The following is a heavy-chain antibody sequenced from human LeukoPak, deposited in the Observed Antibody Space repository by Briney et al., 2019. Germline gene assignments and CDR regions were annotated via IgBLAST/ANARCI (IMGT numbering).Heavy chain of an antibody. D-gene: IGHD4-17*01. CDR2: AQYDGSPK. Sequence: GGSLRLSCAASGFTFKTYAMHWVRQAPGKGLEWVAFAQYDGSPKYYADSVKGRFALSRDNSKNTVSLQMNSLRAEDTAVYYCVRDPPTAFDYWGQGTLVTVSS. V-gene: IGHV3-30*02. J-gene: IGHJ4*02. CDR3: VRDPPTAFDY. CDR1: GFTFKTYA.